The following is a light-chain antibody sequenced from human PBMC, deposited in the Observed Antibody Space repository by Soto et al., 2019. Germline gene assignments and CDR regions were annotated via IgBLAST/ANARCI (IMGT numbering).Light chain of an antibody. Sequence: EIVLTRSPGTLSLSPGERATLSCRASQTIDNSYLAWHQQKPGQTPRLLIYGASSRATGIPDRFSGSGSGTDFTLTISRLEPEDFAVYYCQQYGTSALTFGQGTRLEIK. CDR3: QQYGTSALT. CDR1: QTIDNSY. J-gene: IGKJ5*01. CDR2: GAS. V-gene: IGKV3-20*01.